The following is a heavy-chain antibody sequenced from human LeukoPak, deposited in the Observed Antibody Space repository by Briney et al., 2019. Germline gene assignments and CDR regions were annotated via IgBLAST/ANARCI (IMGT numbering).Heavy chain of an antibody. D-gene: IGHD2-2*01. Sequence: ASVKVSCKASGYTFTDYYMHWVRQAPGQGFEWMGWINPNDGDTNYAQKFQGRVTMTRDTSNSTAHMEVSRLRSDDTAVYYCARANFLYCSSTTCLFDYWGQGTLVTVSS. CDR2: INPNDGDT. CDR3: ARANFLYCSSTTCLFDY. V-gene: IGHV1-2*02. J-gene: IGHJ4*02. CDR1: GYTFTDYY.